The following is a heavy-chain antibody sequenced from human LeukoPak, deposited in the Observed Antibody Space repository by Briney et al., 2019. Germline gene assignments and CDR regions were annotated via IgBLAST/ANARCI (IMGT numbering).Heavy chain of an antibody. J-gene: IGHJ4*02. CDR2: ISGSSSTI. V-gene: IGHV3-48*01. CDR3: AIGTVTSLFDY. D-gene: IGHD4-11*01. Sequence: GGSLRLSCAASGFTFSSYSMNWVRQAPGKGLEWVSYISGSSSTIYYADSVKGRFTISRDNAKNSLYLQMNSLRAEDTAVYYCAIGTVTSLFDYWGQGTLVTVSS. CDR1: GFTFSSYS.